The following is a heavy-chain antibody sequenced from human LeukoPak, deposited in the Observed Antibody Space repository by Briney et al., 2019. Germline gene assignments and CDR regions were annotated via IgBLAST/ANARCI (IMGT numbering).Heavy chain of an antibody. CDR1: GFTFSSYG. Sequence: GGSLRLSCAASGFTFSSYGMHWVRQAPGKGLEWVAFIRYDGSNKYYADSVKGRFTISRDNSKNTLYLQMNSLRAEDTAVYYCAKKPYYYDSSGYYSDYWGQGTLVTVSS. V-gene: IGHV3-30*02. D-gene: IGHD3-22*01. J-gene: IGHJ4*02. CDR2: IRYDGSNK. CDR3: AKKPYYYDSSGYYSDY.